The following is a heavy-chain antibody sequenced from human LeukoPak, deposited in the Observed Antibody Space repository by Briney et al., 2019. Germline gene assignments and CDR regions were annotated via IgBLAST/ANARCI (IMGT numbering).Heavy chain of an antibody. Sequence: GGSLRLSCAASGFTFSSYAMSWVRQAPGKGLEWVSAISGSGGRTYYADSVEGRFTISRDNSKNMLYLQMDSLRAEDTAVYYCAKDWELLPYYFDYWGQGTLVTVSS. J-gene: IGHJ4*02. D-gene: IGHD1-26*01. CDR1: GFTFSSYA. V-gene: IGHV3-23*01. CDR2: ISGSGGRT. CDR3: AKDWELLPYYFDY.